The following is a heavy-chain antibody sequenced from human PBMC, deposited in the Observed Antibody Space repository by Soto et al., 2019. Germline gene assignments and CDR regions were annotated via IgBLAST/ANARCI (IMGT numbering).Heavy chain of an antibody. Sequence: SVMFSCKASGGTFSSYAISWVRQAPGQGLEWMGGIIPIFGTANYAQKFQGRVTITADESTSTAYMELSSLRSEDTAVYYCARDLTGDYSGRDWFDPWGQGTLVTVSS. V-gene: IGHV1-69*01. CDR1: GGTFSSYA. CDR3: ARDLTGDYSGRDWFDP. J-gene: IGHJ5*02. D-gene: IGHD2-15*01. CDR2: IIPIFGTA.